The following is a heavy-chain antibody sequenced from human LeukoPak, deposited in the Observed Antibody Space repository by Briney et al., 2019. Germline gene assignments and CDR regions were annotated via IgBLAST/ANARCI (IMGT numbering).Heavy chain of an antibody. J-gene: IGHJ4*02. V-gene: IGHV3-48*01. CDR1: GFTFSIYS. CDR3: TRDPPSSGWSFDY. D-gene: IGHD6-19*01. CDR2: ISSSSSTI. Sequence: GGSLRLSCAASGFTFSIYSMSWVRQAPGKGLEWVSYISSSSSTISYADSVKGRFTISRDNAENSLYLQMNSLRAEDTAVYYCTRDPPSSGWSFDYWGQGTLVTVSS.